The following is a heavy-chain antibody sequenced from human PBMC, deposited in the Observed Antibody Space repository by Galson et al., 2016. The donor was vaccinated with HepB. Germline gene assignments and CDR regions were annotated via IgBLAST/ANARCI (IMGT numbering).Heavy chain of an antibody. Sequence: SETLSLTCTVSGDSISSSSYYWGWIRQPPGKGLEWIGSIHYSGSTYYNPSLKSRVTVSVDTSKNQFALRLSSVTAADVAMYYCARHVGPDEMVRGVYYYMDVWGKGTTVTVSS. V-gene: IGHV4-39*01. J-gene: IGHJ6*03. CDR3: ARHVGPDEMVRGVYYYMDV. CDR1: GDSISSSSYY. D-gene: IGHD3-10*01. CDR2: IHYSGST.